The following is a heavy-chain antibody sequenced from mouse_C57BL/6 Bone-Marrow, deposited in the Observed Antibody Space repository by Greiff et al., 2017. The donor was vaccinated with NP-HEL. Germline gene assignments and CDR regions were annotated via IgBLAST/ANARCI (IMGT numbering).Heavy chain of an antibody. CDR1: GYTFTSYG. Sequence: QVQLKQSGAELARPGASVKLSCKASGYTFTSYGISWVKQRTGQGLEWIGEIYPRSGNTYYNEKFKGKATLTADKSSSTAYMELRSLTSEDSAVYFCANGGYYAMDYWGQGTSVTVSS. CDR2: IYPRSGNT. J-gene: IGHJ4*01. D-gene: IGHD1-1*01. V-gene: IGHV1-81*01. CDR3: ANGGYYAMDY.